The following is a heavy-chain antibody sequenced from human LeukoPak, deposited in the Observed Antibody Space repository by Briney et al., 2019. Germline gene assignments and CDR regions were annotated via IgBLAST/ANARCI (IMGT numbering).Heavy chain of an antibody. CDR3: AKTVWSRLAAGLDS. D-gene: IGHD2-21*02. CDR2: IYYRGST. Sequence: SETLSLTCSVSGGSISGSSYYWGWIRQPPGKGLEWIGNIYYRGSTYYNPSLKSRVIMSIDTSKNQFSLKVNSVTATDTAVYYCAKTVWSRLAAGLDSWGQGTLITVSS. J-gene: IGHJ4*02. CDR1: GGSISGSSYY. V-gene: IGHV4-39*01.